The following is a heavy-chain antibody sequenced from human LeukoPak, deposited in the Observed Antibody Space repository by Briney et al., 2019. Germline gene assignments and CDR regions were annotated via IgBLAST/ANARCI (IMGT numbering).Heavy chain of an antibody. V-gene: IGHV3-53*01. J-gene: IGHJ4*02. Sequence: GGSLRLSCAASGFTVSSNYMSWVRQAPGKRLEWVSILYSAGSTYYADSVRGRFTTSRDSSKNTVCLQMNSLRAEDTAVYYCASGGMGARKFYSDPFHYWGQGTLVTVSS. D-gene: IGHD2-21*01. CDR3: ASGGMGARKFYSDPFHY. CDR1: GFTVSSNY. CDR2: LYSAGST.